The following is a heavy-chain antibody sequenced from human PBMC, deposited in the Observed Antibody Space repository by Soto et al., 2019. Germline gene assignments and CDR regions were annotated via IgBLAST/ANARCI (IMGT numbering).Heavy chain of an antibody. CDR3: TRDGPAVGWPYYYYYGMDV. CDR2: MSSGGGTI. Sequence: GGSLRLSCAASGFAFSSYEMDWVRQAPGKGLEWIAYMSSGGGTIYYADSVKGRFTISRDDSKSIAYLQMNSLKTEDTAVYYCTRDGPAVGWPYYYYYGMDVWGHGTTVTVSS. V-gene: IGHV3-48*03. D-gene: IGHD6-19*01. CDR1: GFAFSSYE. J-gene: IGHJ6*02.